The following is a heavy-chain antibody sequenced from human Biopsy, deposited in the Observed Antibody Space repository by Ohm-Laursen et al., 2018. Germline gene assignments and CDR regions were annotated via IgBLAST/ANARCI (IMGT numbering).Heavy chain of an antibody. Sequence: SLRLSCAASGFTASSYVMGWVRQAPKKGLECVSIISVNGHNINYADSVRGRFTIPRDNAENTLYLQMNSLRVDDTAIYYCVKGFGFFSDTGSWGHGTLVTVSS. CDR3: VKGFGFFSDTGS. CDR1: GFTASSYV. V-gene: IGHV3-23*01. D-gene: IGHD3-10*01. CDR2: ISVNGHNI. J-gene: IGHJ3*01.